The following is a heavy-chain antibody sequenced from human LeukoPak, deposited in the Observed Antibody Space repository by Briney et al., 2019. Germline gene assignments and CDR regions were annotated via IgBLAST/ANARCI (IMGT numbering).Heavy chain of an antibody. CDR3: AGVEIPRRSGSYYPLFDY. V-gene: IGHV4-59*01. D-gene: IGHD3-10*01. CDR2: IYFSGST. J-gene: IGHJ4*02. Sequence: PSASLSLTCSVSDGSISGYYRSWIRQPPGEGLEWIGYIYFSGSTNYNPSLRSRVTISVDTSKNQFSLKLNSVTAADTAIYYCAGVEIPRRSGSYYPLFDYWGQGTLVTVSS. CDR1: DGSISGYY.